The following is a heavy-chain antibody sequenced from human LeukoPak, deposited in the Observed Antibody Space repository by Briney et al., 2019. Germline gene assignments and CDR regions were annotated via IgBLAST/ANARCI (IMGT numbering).Heavy chain of an antibody. D-gene: IGHD3-9*01. CDR3: ARGGELRHFDWPFYFQF. V-gene: IGHV4-4*07. CDR2: IYTSGNT. CDR1: GGSISSYY. J-gene: IGHJ4*02. Sequence: SETLSLTCTVSGGSISSYYWSWIRQPAGKGLEWIGRIYTSGNTKYNPSLQSRVTISIDTSKNQFSLKLSSVTAADTAVYYCARGGELRHFDWPFYFQFWGQGTLVTVSS.